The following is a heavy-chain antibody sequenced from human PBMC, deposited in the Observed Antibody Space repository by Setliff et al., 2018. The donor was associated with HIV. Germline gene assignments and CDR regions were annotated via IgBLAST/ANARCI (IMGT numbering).Heavy chain of an antibody. V-gene: IGHV4-38-2*01. CDR2: IYHSGST. J-gene: IGHJ5*02. D-gene: IGHD2-2*01. CDR3: ARHSPTYCSGTSCYDNWFDP. CDR1: GYSISSGYY. Sequence: SETLSLTCAVSGYSISSGYYWGWIRQPPGKGLEWIGNIYHSGSTYYNPSLKSRVTISVDTSKNQFSLKLSSVTSADTAVYYCARHSPTYCSGTSCYDNWFDPWGQGTLVTVSS.